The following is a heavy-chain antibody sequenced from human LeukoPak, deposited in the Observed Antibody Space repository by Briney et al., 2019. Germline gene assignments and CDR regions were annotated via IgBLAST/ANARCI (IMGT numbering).Heavy chain of an antibody. D-gene: IGHD3-3*01. Sequence: PGGSLRLSCAASGFTFSSYWMSWVRRAPGKGLEWVANIKQDGSEKYYVDSVKGRFTVSRDNAKNSLYLQMNSLRAEDTAVYYRARKPRRRITIFGVVIRNWFDPWGQGTLVTVSS. J-gene: IGHJ5*02. CDR1: GFTFSSYW. CDR3: ARKPRRRITIFGVVIRNWFDP. V-gene: IGHV3-7*01. CDR2: IKQDGSEK.